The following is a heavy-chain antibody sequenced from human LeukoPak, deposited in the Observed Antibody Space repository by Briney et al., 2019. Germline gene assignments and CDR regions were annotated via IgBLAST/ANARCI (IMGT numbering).Heavy chain of an antibody. J-gene: IGHJ1*01. D-gene: IGHD6-19*01. Sequence: GGSLRLSCAASGFTFDDYGMSWVRQAPGKGLEWVSSISSSSYIYYADSVKGRFTISRDNAKNSLYLQMNSLRAEDTAVYYCATDAVGPRFQHWGQGTLVTVSS. CDR2: ISSSSYI. V-gene: IGHV3-69-1*01. CDR1: GFTFDDYG. CDR3: ATDAVGPRFQH.